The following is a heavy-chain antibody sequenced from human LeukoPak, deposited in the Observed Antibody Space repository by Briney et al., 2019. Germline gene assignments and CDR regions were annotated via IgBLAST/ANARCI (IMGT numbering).Heavy chain of an antibody. CDR2: MNPNSGNT. Sequence: GASVKVSCKASGYTFTSYDINWVRQATGRGLEWMGWMNPNSGNTGYAQKFQGRVTMTRNTSISTAYMELSSLRSEDTAVYYCARVTGGYDFWSGYLSGDYYYGMDVWGQGTTVTVSS. V-gene: IGHV1-8*01. J-gene: IGHJ6*02. CDR1: GYTFTSYD. CDR3: ARVTGGYDFWSGYLSGDYYYGMDV. D-gene: IGHD3-3*01.